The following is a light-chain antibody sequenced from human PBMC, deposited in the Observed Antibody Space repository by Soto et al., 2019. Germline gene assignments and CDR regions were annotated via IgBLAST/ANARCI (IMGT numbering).Light chain of an antibody. CDR2: DAS. J-gene: IGKJ5*01. CDR3: HQYDNLSIT. Sequence: DIQMTQSPSSLSASVGDRVTITCQASQDISNYLNWYQQKPGKAPKLLIYDASNLETGVPSRFSGSGSGTDFTFTITSLQPEEIPTYDWHQYDNLSITFGQATRLEIK. CDR1: QDISNY. V-gene: IGKV1-33*01.